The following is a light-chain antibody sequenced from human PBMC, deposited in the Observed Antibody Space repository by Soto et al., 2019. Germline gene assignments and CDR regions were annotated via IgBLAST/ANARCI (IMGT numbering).Light chain of an antibody. Sequence: EIVLTQSPATLSLSPGERATLSCRASPTARSYLAWYQQKPGQAPRLLIYDVSNRATGVPARFSGSGSETDFSLTISSLEPEDFAVYYCQQRSNWPLTFGRGTKVDIK. J-gene: IGKJ4*01. CDR1: PTARSY. V-gene: IGKV3-11*01. CDR2: DVS. CDR3: QQRSNWPLT.